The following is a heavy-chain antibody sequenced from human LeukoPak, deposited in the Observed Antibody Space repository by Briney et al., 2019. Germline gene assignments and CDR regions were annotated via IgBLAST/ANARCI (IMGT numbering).Heavy chain of an antibody. J-gene: IGHJ4*02. D-gene: IGHD1-26*01. V-gene: IGHV4-59*01. CDR1: GGSISSYY. CDR2: IYYSGST. CDR3: ARGGSYFGY. Sequence: SETLSLTCTVSGGSISSYYWSWIRQPPGKGLEWIGYIYYSGSTNYNPSLKSRVTISVDTSKNQFSLKLSSVTAADTAVYYCARGGSYFGYWGQGTLVTVSS.